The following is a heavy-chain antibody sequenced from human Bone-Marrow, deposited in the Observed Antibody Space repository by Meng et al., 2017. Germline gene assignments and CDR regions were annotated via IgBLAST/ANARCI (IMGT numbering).Heavy chain of an antibody. Sequence: GESLKISCAASGFTFSSYWMSWVRQAPGKGLEWVANIKQDGSEKYYVDSVKGRFTISRDNAKNSLYLQMNSLRAEDTAVYYCARDPITGTTLYYYYYGMDVWGQGTMVTVSS. V-gene: IGHV3-7*01. CDR2: IKQDGSEK. CDR1: GFTFSSYW. D-gene: IGHD1-7*01. J-gene: IGHJ6*02. CDR3: ARDPITGTTLYYYYYGMDV.